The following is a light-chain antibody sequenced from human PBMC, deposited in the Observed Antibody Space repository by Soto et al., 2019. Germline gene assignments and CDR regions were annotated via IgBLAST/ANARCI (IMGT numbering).Light chain of an antibody. CDR1: SSDVGSYNL. J-gene: IGLJ1*01. CDR2: EVS. CDR3: CSYAGSSTYV. Sequence: QSALTHPASVSGSPGQSITISCTGTSSDVGSYNLVSWYQQHPGKAPKLMIYEVSKRPSGVSNRFSDSKSGNTASLTISGLQAEDEADYYCCSYAGSSTYVFGTGTKLTVL. V-gene: IGLV2-23*02.